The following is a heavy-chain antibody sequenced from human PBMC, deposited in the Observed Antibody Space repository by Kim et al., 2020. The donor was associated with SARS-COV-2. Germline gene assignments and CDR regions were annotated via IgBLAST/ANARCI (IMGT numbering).Heavy chain of an antibody. Sequence: GVSLRLSCAPSGFTFSSYGMHWVRQAPGKGLESVAVTWYDGSNKYYADSVKGRFTISRDNSKNTLYLQMNSLRVEDTAVYYCAKDPSGCRGGTCYPDYWGQGILVTVSS. V-gene: IGHV3-33*06. CDR2: TWYDGSNK. CDR3: AKDPSGCRGGTCYPDY. J-gene: IGHJ4*02. CDR1: GFTFSSYG. D-gene: IGHD2-15*01.